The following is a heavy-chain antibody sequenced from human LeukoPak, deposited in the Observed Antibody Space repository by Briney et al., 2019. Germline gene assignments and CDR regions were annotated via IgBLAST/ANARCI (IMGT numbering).Heavy chain of an antibody. V-gene: IGHV3-66*01. CDR3: AREQGAGYYYYGMDV. Sequence: GGSLRLSCAASGFTVSSNYMSWVRQAPGKGLEWVSVIYSGGSTYYADSVKGRFTISRDNSKNTLYLQMNSLRAEDTAVYYCAREQGAGYYYYGMDVWDQGTTVTVSS. CDR2: IYSGGST. J-gene: IGHJ6*02. CDR1: GFTVSSNY. D-gene: IGHD6-19*01.